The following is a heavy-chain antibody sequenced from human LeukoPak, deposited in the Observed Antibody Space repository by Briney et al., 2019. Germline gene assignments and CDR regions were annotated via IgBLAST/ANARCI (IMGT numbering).Heavy chain of an antibody. Sequence: SGGSLRLSCAASGISVSYNYMSWVRRAPGKGLEWLSVIYPNASTFYTDSVKGRFTISRDSSTNTLHLQLSSLRADDTAVYYCGRDRGASGASWGQGTLVTVSS. CDR3: GRDRGASGAS. V-gene: IGHV3-66*01. CDR2: IYPNAST. D-gene: IGHD1-26*01. J-gene: IGHJ5*02. CDR1: GISVSYNY.